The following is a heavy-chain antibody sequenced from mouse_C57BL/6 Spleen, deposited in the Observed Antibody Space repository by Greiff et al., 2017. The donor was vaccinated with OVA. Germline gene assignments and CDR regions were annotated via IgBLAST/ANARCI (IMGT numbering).Heavy chain of an antibody. CDR1: GYSITSGYY. V-gene: IGHV3-6*01. J-gene: IGHJ4*01. CDR2: ISYDGSN. Sequence: DVQLQESGPGLVKPSQSLSLTCSVTGYSITSGYYWNWIRQFPGNKLEWMGYISYDGSNNYNPSLKNRISITRDTSKNQFFLKLNSVTTEDTATYYCARGEVVARGAMDYWGQGTSVTVSS. CDR3: ARGEVVARGAMDY. D-gene: IGHD1-1*01.